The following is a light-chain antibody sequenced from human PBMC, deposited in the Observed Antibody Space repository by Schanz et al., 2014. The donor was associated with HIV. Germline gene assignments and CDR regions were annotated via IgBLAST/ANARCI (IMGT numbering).Light chain of an antibody. CDR1: SGTIASDY. V-gene: IGLV6-57*04. J-gene: IGLJ2*01. Sequence: NFMLTQPHSVSESPGNTVTISCTRSSGTIASDYVQWYQQRPGSAPTIVIYDNDQRPSGVPNRFSGSIDSSSNSASLTISGLKSDDEADYYCQSSYASKPVVFGGGTKLAVL. CDR2: DND. CDR3: QSSYASKPVV.